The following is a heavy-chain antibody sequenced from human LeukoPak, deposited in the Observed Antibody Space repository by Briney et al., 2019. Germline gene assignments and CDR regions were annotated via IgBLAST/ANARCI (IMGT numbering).Heavy chain of an antibody. V-gene: IGHV1-2*02. J-gene: IGHJ6*02. CDR1: VYTFTDYY. Sequence: ASVNVSCMASVYTFTDYYMHWVRPPPGQGLEWMGWINPNRGGTNYAQKFQGRVTMTRDTSISTAYMELSRLRSDDTAVYYCARDSIAAAGGPSYYYYGMDVWGQGTTVTVSS. CDR2: INPNRGGT. CDR3: ARDSIAAAGGPSYYYYGMDV. D-gene: IGHD6-13*01.